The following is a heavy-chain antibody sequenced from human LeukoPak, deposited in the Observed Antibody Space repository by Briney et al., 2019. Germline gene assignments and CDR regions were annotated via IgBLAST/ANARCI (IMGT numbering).Heavy chain of an antibody. J-gene: IGHJ4*02. CDR2: INPSAGNT. CDR1: GYTFTNYY. Sequence: ASVKVSCKASGYTFTNYYVHWVRQAPGQGPEYMGIINPSAGNTNYAQKFQGRITMTRDTSTTTVYMELSSLVSEDTAVYYCARERPSKCYFDYWGQGTLVTVSP. CDR3: ARERPSKCYFDY. V-gene: IGHV1-46*01.